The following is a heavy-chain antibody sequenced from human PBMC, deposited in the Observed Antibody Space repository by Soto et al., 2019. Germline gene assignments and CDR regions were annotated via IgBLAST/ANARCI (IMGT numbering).Heavy chain of an antibody. CDR2: ISYDGSNK. Sequence: PGGSLRLSCAASGFTFSSYGMHWVRQAPGKGLEWVAVISYDGSNKYYADSVKGRFTISRDNSKNTLYLQMNSLRAEDTAVYYCAKEVAPARQEGYYYYYGMDVWGQGTTVTVSS. V-gene: IGHV3-30*18. CDR1: GFTFSSYG. D-gene: IGHD6-6*01. J-gene: IGHJ6*02. CDR3: AKEVAPARQEGYYYYYGMDV.